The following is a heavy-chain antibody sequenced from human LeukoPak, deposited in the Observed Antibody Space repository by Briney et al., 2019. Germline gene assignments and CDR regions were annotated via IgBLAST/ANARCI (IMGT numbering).Heavy chain of an antibody. CDR2: ISGSGGST. CDR3: ARERYYYDSSGYQPHFDY. Sequence: GGSLRLSCAASGFTFSSYAMSWVRQAPGKGLEWVSAISGSGGSTYYADSVKGRFTISRDNAKNSLYLQMNSLRAEDTAVYYCARERYYYDSSGYQPHFDYWGQGTLVTVSS. D-gene: IGHD3-22*01. CDR1: GFTFSSYA. J-gene: IGHJ4*02. V-gene: IGHV3-23*01.